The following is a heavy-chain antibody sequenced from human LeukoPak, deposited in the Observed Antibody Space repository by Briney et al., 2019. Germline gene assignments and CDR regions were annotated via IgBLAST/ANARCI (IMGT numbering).Heavy chain of an antibody. V-gene: IGHV1-2*02. Sequence: ASVKVSCKASGYTFTSYGISWVRQAPGQGLEWMGWINPNSGGTNYAQKFQGRVTMTRDTSISTAYMELSRLRSDDTAVYYCARVAWFGPYYYYYYYMDVWGKGTTVTVSS. CDR3: ARVAWFGPYYYYYYYMDV. D-gene: IGHD3-10*01. J-gene: IGHJ6*03. CDR2: INPNSGGT. CDR1: GYTFTSYG.